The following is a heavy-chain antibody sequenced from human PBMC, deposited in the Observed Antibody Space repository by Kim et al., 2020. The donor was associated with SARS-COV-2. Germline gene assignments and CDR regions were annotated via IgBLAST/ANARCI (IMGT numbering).Heavy chain of an antibody. J-gene: IGHJ4*02. V-gene: IGHV3-30*01. D-gene: IGHD1-26*01. CDR3: ARVSGSYFSPFDY. Sequence: SADSVKGRFTIYRDNTKNTLYLQMNSLRAEDTAVYYCARVSGSYFSPFDYWGQGTLVTVSS.